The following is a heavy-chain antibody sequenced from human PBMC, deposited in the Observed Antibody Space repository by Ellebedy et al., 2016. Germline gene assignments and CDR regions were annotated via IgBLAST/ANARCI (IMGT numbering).Heavy chain of an antibody. CDR1: GFTFSSYA. D-gene: IGHD6-19*01. J-gene: IGHJ4*02. CDR2: ISYDGSNK. Sequence: GESLKISXAASGFTFSSYAMHWVRQAPGKGLEWVAVISYDGSNKYYADSVKGRFTISRDNSKNTLYLQMNSLRAEDTAVYYCARGHSSGWYRGDYWGQGTMVAVSS. V-gene: IGHV3-30-3*01. CDR3: ARGHSSGWYRGDY.